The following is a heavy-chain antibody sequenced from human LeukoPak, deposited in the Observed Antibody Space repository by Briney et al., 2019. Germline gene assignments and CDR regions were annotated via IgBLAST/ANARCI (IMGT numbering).Heavy chain of an antibody. CDR1: GGSFSGYY. CDR2: INHSGST. CDR3: ARDLMYSSTWETFN. Sequence: PSETLSLTCAVYGGSFSGYYWSWIRQPPGKGLEWIGEINHSGSTNYNPSLKSRVTISLDTSKNQFSLKLTSVTAADTAVYYCARDLMYSSTWETFNWGQGTLVTVSS. D-gene: IGHD6-13*01. V-gene: IGHV4-34*01. J-gene: IGHJ4*02.